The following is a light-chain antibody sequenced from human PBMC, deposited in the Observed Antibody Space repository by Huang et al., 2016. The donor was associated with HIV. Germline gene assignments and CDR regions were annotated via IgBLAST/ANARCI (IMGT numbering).Light chain of an antibody. J-gene: IGKJ4*01. CDR3: QQNNDWPLT. Sequence: EIVMTQSPATLSVSPGERATLSCRASQSVSSTLAWYQEKPGQPPRLLSYGASTRAAGIPDRFSGSGSGTEFTLTISSLQSEDFAVYYCQQNNDWPLTFGGGTKVEIK. CDR1: QSVSST. V-gene: IGKV3-15*01. CDR2: GAS.